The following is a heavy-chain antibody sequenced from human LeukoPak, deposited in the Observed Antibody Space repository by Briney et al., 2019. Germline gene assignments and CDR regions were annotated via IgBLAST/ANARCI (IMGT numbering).Heavy chain of an antibody. CDR2: MYYTGST. CDR1: GGSTASSSHY. D-gene: IGHD5-18*01. Sequence: SETLSLTCTVSGGSTASSSHYWGWIRQSPGKGLEWIAIMYYTGSTYYNPPLKSRVSISVDTSRNQFSLKLTSVAAADTAIYYCARHRIQPPVLMDVWGQGTTVTVSS. CDR3: ARHRIQPPVLMDV. V-gene: IGHV4-39*01. J-gene: IGHJ6*02.